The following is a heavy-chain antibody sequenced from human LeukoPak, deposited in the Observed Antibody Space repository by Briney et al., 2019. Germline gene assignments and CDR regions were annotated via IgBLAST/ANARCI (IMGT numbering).Heavy chain of an antibody. CDR3: ARDPRSGAFSRYASPDV. J-gene: IGHJ6*02. D-gene: IGHD2-15*01. CDR2: IYYSGST. V-gene: IGHV4-31*03. CDR1: GGSISSGNYY. Sequence: PSQTLSLTCTVSGGSISSGNYYWSWIRQHPGKGLEWIGYIYYSGSTYYNPSLKSRVTISVDTSKNQFSLKLSSVTAADTAVYYCARDPRSGAFSRYASPDVWGQGTTVTVSS.